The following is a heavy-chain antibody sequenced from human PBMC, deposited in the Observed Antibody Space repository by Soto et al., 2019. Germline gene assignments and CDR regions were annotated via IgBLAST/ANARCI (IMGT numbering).Heavy chain of an antibody. CDR1: GGSISSCNW. V-gene: IGHV4-4*02. D-gene: IGHD2-15*01. Sequence: SETLSLTCAVSGGSISSCNWWSWVRPPPGEGVEWSGEIYHSRSTNYNPSLKSRVTISVDNSKNQFSLKLSSVTAADTAVDYCDVGHARGYYYYYGMDVWGQGTTVTVSS. CDR2: IYHSRST. J-gene: IGHJ6*02. CDR3: DVGHARGYYYYYGMDV.